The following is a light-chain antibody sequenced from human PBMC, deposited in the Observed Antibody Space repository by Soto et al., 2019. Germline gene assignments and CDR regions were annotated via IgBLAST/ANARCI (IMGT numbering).Light chain of an antibody. Sequence: ITMSQSPATLSASLGDRVTLTCRASQSISSWLAWYQQNPGKAPKLLIYDVSSLESGVPSRFSGSGSGTEFTLTINSLQPDDFATYYCQQYNSYSRTFGQGTKV. CDR2: DVS. CDR3: QQYNSYSRT. J-gene: IGKJ1*01. CDR1: QSISSW. V-gene: IGKV1-5*01.